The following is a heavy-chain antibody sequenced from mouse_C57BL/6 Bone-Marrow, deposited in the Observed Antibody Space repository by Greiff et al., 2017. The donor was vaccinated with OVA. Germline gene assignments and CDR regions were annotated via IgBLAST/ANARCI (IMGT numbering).Heavy chain of an antibody. CDR3: ASWDAGFAY. CDR1: GFSLTSYG. V-gene: IGHV2-2*01. Sequence: QVQLQQSGPGLVQPSQSLSITCTVSGFSLTSYGVHWVRQSPGKGLEWLGVIWSGGSTDYNAAFISRLSISKDNSKSQVFLKMNSLQADDTAIYYCASWDAGFAYWGQGTLVTVSA. J-gene: IGHJ3*01. CDR2: IWSGGST. D-gene: IGHD4-1*01.